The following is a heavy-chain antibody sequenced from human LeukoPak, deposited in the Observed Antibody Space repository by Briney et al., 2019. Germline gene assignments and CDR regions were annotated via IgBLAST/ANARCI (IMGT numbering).Heavy chain of an antibody. J-gene: IGHJ4*02. V-gene: IGHV3-30*03. CDR2: ISYDGINK. Sequence: GGSLRLSCAASGFTFSSYGIRWVRQAPGKGLEWVAVISYDGINKYYEDSVKGRFTISRDNSRNTLYLQMNSLRAEDTAVYYCARDYYDSSRGFDYWGQGTLVTVSS. CDR3: ARDYYDSSRGFDY. D-gene: IGHD3-22*01. CDR1: GFTFSSYG.